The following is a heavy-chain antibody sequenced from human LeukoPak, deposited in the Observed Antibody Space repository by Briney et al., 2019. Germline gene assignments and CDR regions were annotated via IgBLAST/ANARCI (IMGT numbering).Heavy chain of an antibody. J-gene: IGHJ6*02. CDR1: GGSISSGGYY. CDR2: IYYSGST. D-gene: IGHD3-22*01. V-gene: IGHV4-31*03. Sequence: SETLSLTCTFSGGSISSGGYYWSWIRQHPGKGLGWIGYIYYSGSTYYNPSLKSRVTISVDTSKNQFSLKLSSVTAADTAVYYCARAGYYYDSSGYYYVDYYYGMDVWGQGTTVTVSS. CDR3: ARAGYYYDSSGYYYVDYYYGMDV.